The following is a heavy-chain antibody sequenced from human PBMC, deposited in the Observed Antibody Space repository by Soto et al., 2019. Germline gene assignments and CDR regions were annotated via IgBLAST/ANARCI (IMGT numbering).Heavy chain of an antibody. CDR3: ARGSSGYYYEEGYYYGMDV. J-gene: IGHJ6*02. V-gene: IGHV1-69*13. CDR1: GVTFSSYA. Sequence: GASVKVSCKASGVTFSSYAISWVRQAPGQGLEWMGGIIPIFGTANYAQKFQGRVTITADESTSTAYMELSSLRSEDTAVYYCARGSSGYYYEEGYYYGMDVWGQGTTVTVSS. D-gene: IGHD3-22*01. CDR2: IIPIFGTA.